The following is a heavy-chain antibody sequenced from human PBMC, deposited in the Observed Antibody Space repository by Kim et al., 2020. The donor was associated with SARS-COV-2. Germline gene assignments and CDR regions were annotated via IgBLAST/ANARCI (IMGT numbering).Heavy chain of an antibody. D-gene: IGHD2-15*01. J-gene: IGHJ4*02. Sequence: YADSVKGRFTITRDNSKNSLYLQMNSLRAEDTAVYYCGGGWGSGWYPGWGQGTLVTVSS. CDR3: GGGWGSGWYPG. V-gene: IGHV3-11*06.